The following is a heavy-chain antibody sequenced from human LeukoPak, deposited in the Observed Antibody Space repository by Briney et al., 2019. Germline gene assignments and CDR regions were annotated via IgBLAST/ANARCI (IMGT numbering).Heavy chain of an antibody. V-gene: IGHV3-21*01. D-gene: IGHD5-24*01. CDR3: ARDLGMAGFDY. CDR1: GLTFSSYS. CDR2: IGSGSSYI. J-gene: IGHJ4*02. Sequence: PGGSLRLSCAASGLTFSSYSMNWVRQAPGKGLEWASFIGSGSSYIYYADSVKGRFTISRDNAKNSLYLQMNSLRAEDTAVYYCARDLGMAGFDYWGQGTLVTVSS.